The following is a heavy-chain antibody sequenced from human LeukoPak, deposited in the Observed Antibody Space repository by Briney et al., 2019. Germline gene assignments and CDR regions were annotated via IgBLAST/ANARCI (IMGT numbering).Heavy chain of an antibody. CDR1: GYTFTSYG. V-gene: IGHV1-18*01. CDR2: ISAYNGNT. J-gene: IGHJ5*02. CDR3: ARDIVVVPAATRGWFDP. Sequence: ASVKVSCKASGYTFTSYGISWVRQAPGQGLEWMGWISAYNGNTNYAQKLQGRVTMTTDTSTSTAYMELRTLRSDDTAVYYCARDIVVVPAATRGWFDPWGQGTLVTVSS. D-gene: IGHD2-2*01.